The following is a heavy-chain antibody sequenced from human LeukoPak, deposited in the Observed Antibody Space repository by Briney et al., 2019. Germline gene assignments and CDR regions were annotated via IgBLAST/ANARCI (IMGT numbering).Heavy chain of an antibody. Sequence: PGGSLRLSCAASGFTFSSYAMSWVRQAPGKGLEWVSAISGSGGSTYYADTVKGRFTISRDNSKNTLYLQMNSLRAEDTAVYYCANDFWSRRGLDYWGQGTLVTVSS. J-gene: IGHJ4*02. CDR2: ISGSGGST. V-gene: IGHV3-23*01. D-gene: IGHD3-3*01. CDR1: GFTFSSYA. CDR3: ANDFWSRRGLDY.